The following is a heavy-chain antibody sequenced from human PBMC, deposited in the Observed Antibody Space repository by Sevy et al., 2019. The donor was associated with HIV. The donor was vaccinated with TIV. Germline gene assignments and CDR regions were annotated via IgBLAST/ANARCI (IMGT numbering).Heavy chain of an antibody. J-gene: IGHJ4*02. V-gene: IGHV3-21*01. CDR2: ISSNSNYI. CDR1: GFTFSSYS. D-gene: IGHD6-25*01. Sequence: GGSLRLSCAASGFTFSSYSMNWVRQAPGKGLEWVSSISSNSNYIYYGDSVKGRFTISRDNAKNSLHLQMNSLRAEDTSVYYGGSSAQRRRGFDYWGQGTLVTVSS. CDR3: GSSAQRRRGFDY.